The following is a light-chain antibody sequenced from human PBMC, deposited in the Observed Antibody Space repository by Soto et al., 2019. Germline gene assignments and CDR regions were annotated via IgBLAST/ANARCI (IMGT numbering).Light chain of an antibody. CDR3: SSYAGSNNVV. CDR2: EVS. Sequence: QSVLTQPPSASGSPGQSVTISCTGTSSDVGGYNYVSWYQQHPGKAPKPMIYEVSKRPSGVPDRFSGSKSGNTASLTASGLQAEDEADYYCSSYAGSNNVVFGGGTKHTVL. V-gene: IGLV2-8*01. CDR1: SSDVGGYNY. J-gene: IGLJ2*01.